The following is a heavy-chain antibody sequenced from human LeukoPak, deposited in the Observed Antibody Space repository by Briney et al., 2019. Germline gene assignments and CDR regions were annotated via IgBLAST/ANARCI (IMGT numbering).Heavy chain of an antibody. J-gene: IGHJ5*02. CDR2: ISTSGSSR. CDR3: ARGWLFDP. V-gene: IGHV3-48*03. CDR1: GFIFSRYE. Sequence: GGSLRLSCEASGFIFSRYEMNWVRQAPGKGLEWVSYISTSGSSRFYADSVKGRFTISRDNAKNSLFLQMNSLRAEDTAIYYCARGWLFDPWGQGTLVTVSS. D-gene: IGHD5-12*01.